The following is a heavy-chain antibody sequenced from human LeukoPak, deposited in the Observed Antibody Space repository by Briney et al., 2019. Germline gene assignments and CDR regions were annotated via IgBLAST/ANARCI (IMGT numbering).Heavy chain of an antibody. CDR1: NGSISSYH. CDR2: ILTSGTT. CDR3: ARHKGDYYFDY. V-gene: IGHV4-4*09. Sequence: SETLSLTCTVSNGSISSYHWSWVRQPPGKGLEWIGYILTSGTTNYNPSLKSRLTISVDTSKNQFTLKLSSVTAADTAVYYCARHKGDYYFDYWGPGTLVTVSS. D-gene: IGHD2-21*01. J-gene: IGHJ4*02.